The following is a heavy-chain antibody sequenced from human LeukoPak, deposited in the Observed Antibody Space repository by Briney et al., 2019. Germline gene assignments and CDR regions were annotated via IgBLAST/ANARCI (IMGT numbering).Heavy chain of an antibody. CDR2: ISSSSSYI. V-gene: IGHV3-21*01. CDR1: GFTFSSYS. D-gene: IGHD3-10*01. Sequence: NPGGSLRLSCAASGFTFSSYSMNWVRQAPGKGLEWVSSISSSSSYIYYADSVKGRFTISRDNAKNSLYLQMNSLRAEGTAVYYCARGSSGSGSYAYYYMDVWGKGTTVTVSS. CDR3: ARGSSGSGSYAYYYMDV. J-gene: IGHJ6*03.